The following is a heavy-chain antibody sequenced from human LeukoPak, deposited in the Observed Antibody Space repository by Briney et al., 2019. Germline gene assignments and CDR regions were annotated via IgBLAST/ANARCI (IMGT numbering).Heavy chain of an antibody. V-gene: IGHV3-23*01. CDR2: INGGGGTT. J-gene: IGHJ4*02. D-gene: IGHD6-13*01. Sequence: GGSLRLSCAASGFTFSSYAMSWVRQAPGKGLEWVSAINGGGGTTSYADSVKGRFTISRDNSKDTLYLQMNSLRAEDTAVYYCARGLAASSRIAAVWGQGTLVTVSS. CDR3: ARGLAASSRIAAV. CDR1: GFTFSSYA.